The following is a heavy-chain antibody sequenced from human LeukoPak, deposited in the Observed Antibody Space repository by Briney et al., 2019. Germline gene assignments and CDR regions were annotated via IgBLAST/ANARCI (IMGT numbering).Heavy chain of an antibody. CDR2: IYYSRST. CDR3: ARDGYNSGYFDY. V-gene: IGHV4-30-4*01. Sequence: PSQTLSLTCTVSGASISSGGYYWNWIRQPPGKGLEWIGYIYYSRSTSYSPSLKSRLTISVDTFKNQFSLKLSSVTAADTAVYYCARDGYNSGYFDYWGQGTLVTVSS. D-gene: IGHD5-24*01. CDR1: GASISSGGYY. J-gene: IGHJ4*02.